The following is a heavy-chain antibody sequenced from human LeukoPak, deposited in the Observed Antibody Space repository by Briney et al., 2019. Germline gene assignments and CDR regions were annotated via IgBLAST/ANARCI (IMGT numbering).Heavy chain of an antibody. CDR2: IIPIFGTA. J-gene: IGHJ4*02. D-gene: IGHD3-22*01. CDR1: GGTFSSYA. V-gene: IGHV1-69*13. Sequence: SVKVSCKASGGTFSSYAISWVRQAPGQGLEWMGGIIPIFGTANYAQKFQGRVTITADESTSTAYTELSSLRSEDTAVYYCARDVGSSGYYYDYWGQGTLVTVSS. CDR3: ARDVGSSGYYYDY.